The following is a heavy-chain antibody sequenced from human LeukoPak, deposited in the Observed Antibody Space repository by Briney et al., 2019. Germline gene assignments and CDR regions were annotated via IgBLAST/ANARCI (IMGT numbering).Heavy chain of an antibody. D-gene: IGHD7-27*01. CDR2: ISGSGGST. Sequence: PGGSLRLSCAASGFTFSSYAMSWVRQAPGKGLEWVSAISGSGGSTYYADSVKGRFTISRDNSKNTLYLQMNSRRAEDTAVYCCAKAPNWEILYYFDYWGQGTLVTVSS. CDR1: GFTFSSYA. V-gene: IGHV3-23*01. CDR3: AKAPNWEILYYFDY. J-gene: IGHJ4*02.